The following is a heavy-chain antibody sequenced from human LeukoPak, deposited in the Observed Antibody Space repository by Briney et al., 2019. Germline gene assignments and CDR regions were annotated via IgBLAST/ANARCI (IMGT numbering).Heavy chain of an antibody. CDR2: IYYGGTT. D-gene: IGHD1-26*01. CDR1: NGSISTYY. V-gene: IGHV4-59*08. J-gene: IGHJ4*02. Sequence: KPSETLSLTCSVSNGSISTYYLSWIRQSPGKGLEWIGYIYYGGTTSYNPSLKRRVTISVHSPKNHSSLRLTSLTAADTALYYCARHGGTLDYFDSWGPGSLVIVSS. CDR3: ARHGGTLDYFDS.